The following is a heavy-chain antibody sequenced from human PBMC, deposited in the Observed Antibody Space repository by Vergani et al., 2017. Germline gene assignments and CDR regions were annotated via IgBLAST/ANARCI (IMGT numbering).Heavy chain of an antibody. Sequence: EVQLVESGGGLVKPGGSLRLSCAASGFTFSSYSMNWVRQAPGKGLEWVSSISSSSSYIYYADSVKGRFTISRDNAKNSLYLQMNSLRAEDTAVYYCARYYRLLREASITRYNWFDPWGQGTLVTVSS. CDR1: GFTFSSYS. CDR2: ISSSSSYI. J-gene: IGHJ5*02. V-gene: IGHV3-21*01. CDR3: ARYYRLLREASITRYNWFDP. D-gene: IGHD1-20*01.